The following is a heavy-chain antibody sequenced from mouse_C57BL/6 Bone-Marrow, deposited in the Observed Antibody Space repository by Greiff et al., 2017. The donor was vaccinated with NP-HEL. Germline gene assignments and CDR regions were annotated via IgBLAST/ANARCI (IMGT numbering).Heavy chain of an antibody. V-gene: IGHV2-2*01. CDR3: ASTVVATDYAMDY. J-gene: IGHJ4*01. CDR2: IWSGGST. D-gene: IGHD1-1*01. Sequence: VMLVESGPGLVQPSQSLSITCTVSGFSLTSYGVHWVRQSPGKGLEWLGVIWSGGSTDYNAAFISRLSISKDNSKSQVFFKMNSLQADDTAIYYCASTVVATDYAMDYWGQGTSVTVSS. CDR1: GFSLTSYG.